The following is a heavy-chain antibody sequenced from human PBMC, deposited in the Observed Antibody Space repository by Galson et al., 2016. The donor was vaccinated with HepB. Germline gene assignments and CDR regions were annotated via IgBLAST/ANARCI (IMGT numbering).Heavy chain of an antibody. J-gene: IGHJ4*02. CDR2: ISFTGGSI. V-gene: IGHV3-23*01. CDR1: GFTFSTYA. D-gene: IGHD6-19*01. CDR3: AKARSRYGSDCIDY. Sequence: SLRLSCAASGFTFSTYAMSWVRQAPGKGLEWVSGISFTGGSIYYADSVKGRFTISRDNSNNTLYLQVTSLRAEDTAVYYCAKARSRYGSDCIDYWGQGALVTVSS.